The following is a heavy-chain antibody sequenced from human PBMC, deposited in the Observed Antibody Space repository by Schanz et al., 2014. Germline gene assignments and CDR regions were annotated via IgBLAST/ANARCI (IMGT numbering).Heavy chain of an antibody. D-gene: IGHD3-10*01. Sequence: QVQLVQSGAEVKKPGASVKVSCKASGYTFTSYGINWVRQAPGQGLEWMGWISADNGNTNYAQKLQGRVTMTTDTSTSTAYMELRSQRSDYTAVDYCARDEGEVVRGVIEGVKHYYYGMDVWGQGTTVTVSS. CDR2: ISADNGNT. CDR1: GYTFTSYG. V-gene: IGHV1-18*01. CDR3: ARDEGEVVRGVIEGVKHYYYGMDV. J-gene: IGHJ6*02.